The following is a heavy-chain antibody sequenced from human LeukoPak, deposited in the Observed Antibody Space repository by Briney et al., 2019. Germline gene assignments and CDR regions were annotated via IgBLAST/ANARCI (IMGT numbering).Heavy chain of an antibody. CDR1: GFTFSNYA. J-gene: IGHJ4*02. Sequence: GGSLRLSCAVSGFTFSNYAMSWVRQAPGKGLEWVSGISGSGRNTYYADSVKGRFTISRDNSKNTLYLQMNSLRAEDTAVYYCAREPWSIAYCSSTNCGLNSWGQGTLVTVSS. D-gene: IGHD2-2*01. V-gene: IGHV3-23*01. CDR3: AREPWSIAYCSSTNCGLNS. CDR2: ISGSGRNT.